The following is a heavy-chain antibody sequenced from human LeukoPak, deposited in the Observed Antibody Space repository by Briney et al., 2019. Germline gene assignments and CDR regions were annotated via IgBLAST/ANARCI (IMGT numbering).Heavy chain of an antibody. V-gene: IGHV1-2*02. CDR3: ASHCTNGVCYFY. CDR2: INPNSGGT. Sequence: RASVKVSCKASGYTFTGYYIHWVRQAPGQGLEWMGWINPNSGGTNYAQKFQGRVTMTRDTSISTAYMELSRLRSDDTAVYYCASHCTNGVCYFYWGQGTLVTVSS. D-gene: IGHD2-8*01. J-gene: IGHJ4*02. CDR1: GYTFTGYY.